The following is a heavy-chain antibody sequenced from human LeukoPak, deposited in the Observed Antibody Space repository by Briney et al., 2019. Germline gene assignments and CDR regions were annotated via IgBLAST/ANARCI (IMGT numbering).Heavy chain of an antibody. D-gene: IGHD2-15*01. J-gene: IGHJ6*02. CDR3: LGVAASYCYYGMDV. V-gene: IGHV3-13*01. Sequence: PGGSLRLSCAASGFTFSSYDMHWVRQATGKGLEWVSAIGTAGDTYYPGSVKGRFTISRENAKNSLYLQMNSLRAGDTAVYYCLGVAASYCYYGMDVWGQGTTVTVSS. CDR2: IGTAGDT. CDR1: GFTFSSYD.